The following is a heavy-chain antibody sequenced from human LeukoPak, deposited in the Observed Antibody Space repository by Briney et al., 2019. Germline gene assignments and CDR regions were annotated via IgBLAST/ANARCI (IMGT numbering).Heavy chain of an antibody. CDR2: INSSSSTI. CDR1: GFAFSGYE. CDR3: AKDLTMVLGVKVY. D-gene: IGHD3-10*01. J-gene: IGHJ4*02. V-gene: IGHV3-48*03. Sequence: GGSLRLSCAASGFAFSGYEMNWVRQAPGKGLEWVSYINSSSSTISYADSVKGRFTISRDNANTSLYLQMSSLRAEDTAVYYCAKDLTMVLGVKVYWGQGTLVTVSS.